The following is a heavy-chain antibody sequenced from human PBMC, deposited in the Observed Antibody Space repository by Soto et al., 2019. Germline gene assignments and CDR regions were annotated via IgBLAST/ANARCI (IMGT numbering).Heavy chain of an antibody. CDR3: AAAQAHGNYDYTFPPWFDP. J-gene: IGHJ5*02. D-gene: IGHD3-16*01. CDR1: GFTFTSSA. CDR2: IVVGSGNT. V-gene: IGHV1-58*02. Sequence: AASVKGSCKASGFTFTSSAMQWVRQARGQRLEWIGWIVVGSGNTNYAQKFQERVTITRDMSTSTAYMELSSLRSEDTAVYYCAAAQAHGNYDYTFPPWFDPWGQGTLVTVSS.